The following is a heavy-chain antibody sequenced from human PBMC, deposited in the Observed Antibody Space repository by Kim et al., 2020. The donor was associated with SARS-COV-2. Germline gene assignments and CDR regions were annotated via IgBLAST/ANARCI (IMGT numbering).Heavy chain of an antibody. J-gene: IGHJ6*02. V-gene: IGHV3-48*03. Sequence: GGSLRLSCAASGFTFSSYEMNWVRQAPGKGLEWVSYISSSGSTIYYADSVKGRFTISRDNAKNSLYLQMNSLRAEDTAVYYCARGEDIVVVPAAGHYYYYGMDVWGQGTTVTVSS. D-gene: IGHD2-2*01. CDR2: ISSSGSTI. CDR1: GFTFSSYE. CDR3: ARGEDIVVVPAAGHYYYYGMDV.